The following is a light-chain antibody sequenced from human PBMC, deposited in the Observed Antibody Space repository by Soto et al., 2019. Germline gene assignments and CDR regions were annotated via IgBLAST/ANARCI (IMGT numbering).Light chain of an antibody. Sequence: ESVLTQSPGTLSLSPGDRATLSCRASQSVRSGHFAWYQQKPGQAPRLVIYDASTRATGIPDRFSGGGSGTDFTLPISRLEPEDFSLYYCHQYGRSASAITFSPRTKVEIK. CDR3: HQYGRSASAIT. V-gene: IGKV3-20*01. J-gene: IGKJ3*01. CDR2: DAS. CDR1: QSVRSGH.